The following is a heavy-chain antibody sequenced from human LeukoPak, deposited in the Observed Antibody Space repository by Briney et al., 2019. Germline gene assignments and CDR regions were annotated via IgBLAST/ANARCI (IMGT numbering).Heavy chain of an antibody. D-gene: IGHD3-9*01. CDR2: FDPEDGET. J-gene: IGHJ5*02. V-gene: IGHV1-24*01. Sequence: ASVKVSCKVSGYTLTELSMHWVRQAPGKGLEGMGGFDPEDGETIYAQKFQGRVTMTEDTSTDTAYMELSSLRSEDTAVYYCATVFPNQIWLPWFDPWGQGTLVTVSS. CDR3: ATVFPNQIWLPWFDP. CDR1: GYTLTELS.